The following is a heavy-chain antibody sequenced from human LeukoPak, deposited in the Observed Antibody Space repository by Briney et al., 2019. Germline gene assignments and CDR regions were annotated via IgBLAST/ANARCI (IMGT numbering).Heavy chain of an antibody. J-gene: IGHJ4*02. CDR2: IYPGDSDT. CDR1: GYSFTSYW. Sequence: GESLKISCKGSGYSFTSYWIAWVRQMPGKGLEWMGIIYPGDSDTRYTPSFQGQVTISADKSISTAYLHWSSLKASDTAMYYCARRGYCSGGDCFSAPFDSWGQGTLVTVSS. V-gene: IGHV5-51*01. D-gene: IGHD2-15*01. CDR3: ARRGYCSGGDCFSAPFDS.